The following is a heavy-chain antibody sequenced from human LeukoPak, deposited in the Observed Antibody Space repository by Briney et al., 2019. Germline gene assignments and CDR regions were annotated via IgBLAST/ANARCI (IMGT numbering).Heavy chain of an antibody. V-gene: IGHV3-23*01. CDR1: GFTFSSYA. D-gene: IGHD3-16*01. CDR3: AKGYYDYVWGSYYFDY. J-gene: IGHJ4*02. CDR2: ISGSGGST. Sequence: GGSLRLSCAASGFTFSSYAMSWVRQAPGQGLEWVSAISGSGGSTYYADSVKGRFTISGDNSRDTLYLQMNSLRAEDTAVYYCAKGYYDYVWGSYYFDYWGQGTLVTVSS.